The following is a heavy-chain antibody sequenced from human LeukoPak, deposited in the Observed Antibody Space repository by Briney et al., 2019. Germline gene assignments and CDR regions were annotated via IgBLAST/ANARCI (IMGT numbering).Heavy chain of an antibody. D-gene: IGHD5-24*01. CDR1: GASISSHY. CDR2: IYYGGST. Sequence: SETLSLTCTVSGASISSHYWTWIRQPPGKGLQWIGHIYYGGSTNYNPSLKSRVTISVDMSKNQFSLKLSSVTAADTAVYYCACRDGTEWGQGTLVTVSS. V-gene: IGHV4-59*08. J-gene: IGHJ4*02. CDR3: ACRDGTE.